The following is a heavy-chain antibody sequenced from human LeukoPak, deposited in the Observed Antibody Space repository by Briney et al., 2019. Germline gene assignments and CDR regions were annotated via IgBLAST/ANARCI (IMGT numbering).Heavy chain of an antibody. V-gene: IGHV3-21*01. CDR3: ARDIVATITPRYYYYGMDV. CDR1: GFNFSSYS. Sequence: GGSLSLSHAASGFNFSSYSMNWVPQPPGKGLEGVLSISSSSSYIYYAYSVKGRFTISRDNAKNSLYLQMTSLRAEETAVYYCARDIVATITPRYYYYGMDVWGQGTTVTVSS. J-gene: IGHJ6*02. CDR2: ISSSSSYI. D-gene: IGHD5-12*01.